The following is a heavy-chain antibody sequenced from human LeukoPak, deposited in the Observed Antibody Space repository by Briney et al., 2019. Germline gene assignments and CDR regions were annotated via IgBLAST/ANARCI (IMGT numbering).Heavy chain of an antibody. CDR3: ARDGISTVTTLFYYGMDV. Sequence: ASVKPSDKPFHYTDTPYGISWVRQAPGLRLECMGGINAYNGNTNYAQKLQGRVTMTTDTSTSPAYMELRSLRSDDTAVYYCARDGISTVTTLFYYGMDVWGQGTTVTVSS. CDR1: HYTDTPYG. V-gene: IGHV1-18*01. CDR2: INAYNGNT. D-gene: IGHD4-17*01. J-gene: IGHJ6*02.